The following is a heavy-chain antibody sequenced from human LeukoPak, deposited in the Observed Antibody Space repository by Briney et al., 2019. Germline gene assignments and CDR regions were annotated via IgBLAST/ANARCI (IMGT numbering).Heavy chain of an antibody. V-gene: IGHV3-11*05. J-gene: IGHJ4*02. CDR3: ARDLSRGKSGWYDY. CDR2: ISSSSSYT. D-gene: IGHD6-19*01. CDR1: GFTFSDYY. Sequence: GGSLRLSCAASGFTFSDYYMSWIRQAPGKGLEWPSYISSSSSYTNSADSVKARFTISRDNAKNSLYLQMNSLIAEDTAMYYSARDLSRGKSGWYDYWGQGTLVTVSS.